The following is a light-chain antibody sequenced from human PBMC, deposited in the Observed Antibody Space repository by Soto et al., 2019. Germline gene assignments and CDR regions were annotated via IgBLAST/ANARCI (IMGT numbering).Light chain of an antibody. CDR1: SSDVGGYNY. J-gene: IGLJ1*01. V-gene: IGLV2-14*03. CDR3: NSYPCSATPYV. CDR2: DVT. Sequence: QSVLTQPASVSGSPGQSITISCTGTSSDVGGYNYVSWYQHHPDKAPKLVIYDVTNRPSGVSNRFSGSKAGNTASLTISGLQAEDEADDYCNSYPCSATPYVFGTGTKLTVL.